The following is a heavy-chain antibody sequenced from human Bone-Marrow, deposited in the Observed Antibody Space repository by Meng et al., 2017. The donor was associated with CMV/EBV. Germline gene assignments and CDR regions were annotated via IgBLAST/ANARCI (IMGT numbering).Heavy chain of an antibody. CDR2: INWNGGST. D-gene: IGHD1-26*01. V-gene: IGHV3-20*04. CDR1: GFTFDDYG. CDR3: ARDGTGSYSRFDY. J-gene: IGHJ4*02. Sequence: GGSLRLSCAASGFTFDDYGMSWVRQGPGKGLEWVSGINWNGGSTGYADSVKGRFTISRDNAKNTLYLQMNSLRAEDTAVYYCARDGTGSYSRFDYWGQGTLVTVSS.